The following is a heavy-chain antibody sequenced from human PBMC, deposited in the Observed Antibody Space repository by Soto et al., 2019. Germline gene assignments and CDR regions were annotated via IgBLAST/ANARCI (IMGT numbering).Heavy chain of an antibody. D-gene: IGHD3-10*01. CDR1: GGSFSGYY. CDR2: INHSGST. Sequence: TSETLSLTCAVYGGSFSGYYWSWIRQPPGKGLEWIGEINHSGSTNYNPSLKSRVTISVDTSKNQFSLKLSSVTAADTAVYYCARGRELLWFGELFHNWFDPWGQGTLVTVSS. CDR3: ARGRELLWFGELFHNWFDP. V-gene: IGHV4-34*01. J-gene: IGHJ5*02.